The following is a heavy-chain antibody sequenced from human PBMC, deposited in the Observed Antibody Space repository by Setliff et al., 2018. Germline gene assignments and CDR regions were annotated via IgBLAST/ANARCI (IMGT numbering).Heavy chain of an antibody. CDR2: ISAYSGNT. Sequence: ASVKVSCKASGYTFSSSGITWVRQAPGQGLEWMGWISAYSGNTNYAQKFQGRVTMTTDSSTSTAYMELRSLTSDDTAVYYCSRLVRYCTTAACQRASGAEVWGQGTVVTVSS. CDR3: SRLVRYCTTAACQRASGAEV. CDR1: GYTFSSSG. J-gene: IGHJ4*02. V-gene: IGHV1-18*01. D-gene: IGHD2-8*01.